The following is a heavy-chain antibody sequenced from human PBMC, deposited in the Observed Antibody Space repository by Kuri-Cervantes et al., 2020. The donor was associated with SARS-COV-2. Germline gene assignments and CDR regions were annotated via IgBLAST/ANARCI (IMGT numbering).Heavy chain of an antibody. J-gene: IGHJ6*02. D-gene: IGHD3-10*01. CDR3: AKPGSVRGIIKEDHCGLDV. CDR2: ISHDGRDT. V-gene: IGHV3-30*10. Sequence: GESLKISCAASGFTFSSYNMHWVRQPPGKGLEWVAHISHDGRDTHFRESVKGRFTVSRDNSKNTLYLQMKSLSLEDTGVYFCAKPGSVRGIIKEDHCGLDVWGQGTTVTVSS. CDR1: GFTFSSYN.